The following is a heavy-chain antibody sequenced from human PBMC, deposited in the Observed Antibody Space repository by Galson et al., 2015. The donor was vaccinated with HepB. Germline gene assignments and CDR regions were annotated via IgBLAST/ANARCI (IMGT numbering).Heavy chain of an antibody. CDR1: GFTFSNYG. J-gene: IGHJ4*02. CDR2: ISYDGSNK. Sequence: SLRLSCAASGFTFSNYGMHWARQAPGKGLEWVAVISYDGSNKYYADSVKGRFTISRDNSKNKLYLQMNSLRAEDTALYYCAKDPYLYSALAGTMAGFDYWGQGTLVTVSS. D-gene: IGHD6-19*01. CDR3: AKDPYLYSALAGTMAGFDY. V-gene: IGHV3-30*18.